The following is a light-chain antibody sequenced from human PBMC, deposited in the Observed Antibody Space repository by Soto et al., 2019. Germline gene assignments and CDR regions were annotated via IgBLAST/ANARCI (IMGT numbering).Light chain of an antibody. CDR2: WAS. J-gene: IGKJ1*01. CDR1: QRVLYSSNNMNY. V-gene: IGKV4-1*01. CDR3: QQYYSSPWT. Sequence: DVVLTQSPDSLAVSLGERATINCKSRQRVLYSSNNMNYLAWYQQKAGQPPKLLIYWASTRESGVPDRFGGSGSGTEFTLTISSLQAEDVAVYYCQQYYSSPWTFGQGTKVEIK.